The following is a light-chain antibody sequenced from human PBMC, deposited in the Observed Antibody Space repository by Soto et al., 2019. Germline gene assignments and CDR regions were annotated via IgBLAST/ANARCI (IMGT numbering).Light chain of an antibody. CDR2: GAS. CDR3: QQYGSSGT. V-gene: IGKV3-20*01. J-gene: IGKJ1*01. CDR1: QSVSGSY. Sequence: EIVLTQSPDTLSLSPVERATLSFMAIQSVSGSYLAWYQQKPGQAPSLLMYGASNRATGIPDRFSGSGSGTDFTLTISRLEPEDFAVYYCQQYGSSGTFGQGTKVDIK.